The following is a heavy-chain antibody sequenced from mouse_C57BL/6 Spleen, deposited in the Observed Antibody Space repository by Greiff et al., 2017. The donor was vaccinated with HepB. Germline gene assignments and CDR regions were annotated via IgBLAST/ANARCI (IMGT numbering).Heavy chain of an antibody. CDR2: INYDGSST. J-gene: IGHJ3*01. Sequence: EVQRVESEGGLVQPGRSMKLSCTASGFTFSDYYMAWVRQVPEKGLEWVANINYDGSSTYYLDSLKSRFIISRDNAKNILYLQMSSLKSEDTATYYCARDSIYYDYDGGFAYWGQGTLVTVSA. CDR1: GFTFSDYY. CDR3: ARDSIYYDYDGGFAY. D-gene: IGHD2-4*01. V-gene: IGHV5-16*01.